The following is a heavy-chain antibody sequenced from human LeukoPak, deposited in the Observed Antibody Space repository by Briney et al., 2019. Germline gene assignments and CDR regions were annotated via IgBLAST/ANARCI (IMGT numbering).Heavy chain of an antibody. V-gene: IGHV4-59*11. CDR2: IYYSGST. Sequence: SETLSLTCTVSGASISSHYWSWIRQPPGKGLEWIGYIYYSGSTNYNPSLKSRVTISVDTSKNQFSLKLSSVAAADTAVYYCARAIRFGRHYYFDYWGQGTLVTVSS. J-gene: IGHJ4*02. D-gene: IGHD3-16*01. CDR3: ARAIRFGRHYYFDY. CDR1: GASISSHY.